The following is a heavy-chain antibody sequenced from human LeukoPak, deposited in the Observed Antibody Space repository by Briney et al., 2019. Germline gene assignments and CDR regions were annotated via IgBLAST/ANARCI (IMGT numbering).Heavy chain of an antibody. J-gene: IGHJ4*02. V-gene: IGHV3-7*04. D-gene: IGHD5-24*01. CDR3: TRVGYIDEGIDY. CDR2: IKQGGSKK. Sequence: GGSLRLSCVASGFPFSSYWMTWVRQAPGKGLEWVANIKQGGSKKSYVDSVKGRFTISRGNAKNSLYLQMNSLRAEDTAIYYCTRVGYIDEGIDYWGQGTLVTVSS. CDR1: GFPFSSYW.